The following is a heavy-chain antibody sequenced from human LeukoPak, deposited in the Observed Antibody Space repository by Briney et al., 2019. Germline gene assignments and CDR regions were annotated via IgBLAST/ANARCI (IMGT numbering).Heavy chain of an antibody. Sequence: GGSLRLSYAASGFTFSSYWMHWVRHAPGKGLVWVSRINTDGSSTSYADCVKGRFTISRDNAKNTLYLQMNSLRAEDTAVYYCASGTDWSGYPPYWGQGTLVTVSS. CDR3: ASGTDWSGYPPY. CDR2: INTDGSST. D-gene: IGHD3-3*01. J-gene: IGHJ4*02. V-gene: IGHV3-74*01. CDR1: GFTFSSYW.